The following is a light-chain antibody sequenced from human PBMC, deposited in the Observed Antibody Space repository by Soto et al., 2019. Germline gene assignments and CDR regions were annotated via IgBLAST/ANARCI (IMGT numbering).Light chain of an antibody. CDR3: LHHDSYPVT. Sequence: IQMTQSPSSLSASVGDRVTITCRASQANGNDLGWYQQKPRKAPKRLIYATSSLQSRVPSRFSGSASGTEFTLTSSSLQPQDAATYFGLHHDSYPVTFGGWTRVEIK. J-gene: IGKJ4*01. CDR2: ATS. V-gene: IGKV1-17*01. CDR1: QANGND.